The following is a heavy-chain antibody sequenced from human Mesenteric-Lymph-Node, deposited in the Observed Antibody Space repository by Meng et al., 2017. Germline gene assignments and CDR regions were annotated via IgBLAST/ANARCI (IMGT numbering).Heavy chain of an antibody. CDR3: AKPPGKCSGGSCYSSSWYFDL. CDR1: GYTFTGYY. CDR2: INPNSGGT. V-gene: IGHV1-2*02. Sequence: SVKVSCKASGYTFTGYYMHWVRQAPGQGLEWMGWINPNSGGTNYAQKFQGRVTMTRDTSISTAYMELSRLRSDDTAVYYCAKPPGKCSGGSCYSSSWYFDLWGRGTLVTVSS. D-gene: IGHD2-15*01. J-gene: IGHJ2*01.